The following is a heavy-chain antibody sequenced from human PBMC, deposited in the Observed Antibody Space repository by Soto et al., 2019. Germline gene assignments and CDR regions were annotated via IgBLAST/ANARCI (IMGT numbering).Heavy chain of an antibody. CDR2: IYYSGRT. D-gene: IGHD3-10*01. Sequence: QVQLQESGPGLVKPSETLSLTCTVSGGSISSYYWSWIRQPPGKGLEWIGYIYYSGRTNYNPSLKRRVTISVDTSTNQFSLRLSSVTAADTAVYYCARAYGSGRYYYYGMDVWGQGTTVTVSS. V-gene: IGHV4-59*08. CDR3: ARAYGSGRYYYYGMDV. J-gene: IGHJ6*02. CDR1: GGSISSYY.